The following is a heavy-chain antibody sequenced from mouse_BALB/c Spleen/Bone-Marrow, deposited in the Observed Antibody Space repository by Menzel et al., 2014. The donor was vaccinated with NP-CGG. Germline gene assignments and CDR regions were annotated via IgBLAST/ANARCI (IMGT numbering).Heavy chain of an antibody. CDR3: ARLHYYGSSWFAY. D-gene: IGHD1-1*01. CDR2: ISSGGSYT. J-gene: IGHJ3*01. CDR1: GFTFSSYA. Sequence: EVKLMESGGGLVKPGGSLKLSCAASGFTFSSYAMSWVRQTPEKRLEWVATISSGGSYTYYPDSVKGRFTISRDNAKNTLYLQMSSLRSEDTAMYYCARLHYYGSSWFAYWGQGTLVTVSA. V-gene: IGHV5-9-3*01.